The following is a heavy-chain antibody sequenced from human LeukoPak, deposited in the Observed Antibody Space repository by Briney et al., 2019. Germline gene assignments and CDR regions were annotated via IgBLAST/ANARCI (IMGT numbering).Heavy chain of an antibody. D-gene: IGHD3-10*01. V-gene: IGHV4-34*01. CDR1: GGSFSGYY. Sequence: PSETLSLTCAVYGGSFSGYYWSWIRQPPGKGLEWIGEINHSGSTNYNPSLKSRVTISVDTSKNQFSLKLSSVAAADTAVYYCARVGWFGKGYYYGMDVWGKGTTVTVSS. J-gene: IGHJ6*04. CDR3: ARVGWFGKGYYYGMDV. CDR2: INHSGST.